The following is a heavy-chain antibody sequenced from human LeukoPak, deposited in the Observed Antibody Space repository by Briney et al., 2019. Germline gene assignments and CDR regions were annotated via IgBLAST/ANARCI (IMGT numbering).Heavy chain of an antibody. CDR3: VRDPLIGGTYYGDY. V-gene: IGHV3-30-3*01. J-gene: IGHJ4*02. D-gene: IGHD1-26*01. Sequence: GGSLRLSCAASGFTFSSYTMHWVRQAPGKGLEWVALISYNGINKYYADSVKGRFTISRDNSKNTLYLQMNSLRAEDTAVYYCVRDPLIGGTYYGDYWGQGTLVTVSS. CDR2: ISYNGINK. CDR1: GFTFSSYT.